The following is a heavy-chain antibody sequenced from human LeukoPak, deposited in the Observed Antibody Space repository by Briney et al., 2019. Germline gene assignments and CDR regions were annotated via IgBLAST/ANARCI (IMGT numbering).Heavy chain of an antibody. CDR3: AREREGPYGYLDY. CDR2: IYTGGST. Sequence: SETLSLTCTVSGGSISSYYWSWIRQPAGKGLQWIGRIYTGGSTYYNPSLKSRVTISVDTSKNQFSLKLSSVTAADTAVYYCAREREGPYGYLDYWGQGILVTVSS. V-gene: IGHV4-4*07. D-gene: IGHD4-17*01. J-gene: IGHJ4*02. CDR1: GGSISSYY.